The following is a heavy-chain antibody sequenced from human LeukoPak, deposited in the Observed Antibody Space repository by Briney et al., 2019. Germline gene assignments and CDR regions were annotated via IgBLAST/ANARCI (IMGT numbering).Heavy chain of an antibody. J-gene: IGHJ6*03. D-gene: IGHD2-15*01. Sequence: SETLSLTCTVSGGSISSHYWTWIRQSPVKGLEWIGDISNSGSTSYNPSLKSRVTISIDTSKNQFSLKLSSVTAADTAVYYCGRDALVGYFSYYYMDVRGKGTTVTVSS. CDR3: GRDALVGYFSYYYMDV. CDR1: GGSISSHY. V-gene: IGHV4-59*11. CDR2: ISNSGST.